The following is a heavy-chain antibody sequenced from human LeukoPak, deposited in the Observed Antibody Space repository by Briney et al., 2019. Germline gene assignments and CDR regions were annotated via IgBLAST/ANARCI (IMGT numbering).Heavy chain of an antibody. CDR2: IGTAGDP. V-gene: IGHV3-13*05. J-gene: IGHJ6*04. CDR1: GFTFSSYD. D-gene: IGHD3-10*01. Sequence: LGGSLRLSCAASGFTFSSYDMHWVRQATGKGLEWVSAIGTAGDPYYPGSVKGRFTISRENAKNSLYLQMNSLRAGDTAVYYCARGARYYGSGSYGGMDVWGKGTTVTVSS. CDR3: ARGARYYGSGSYGGMDV.